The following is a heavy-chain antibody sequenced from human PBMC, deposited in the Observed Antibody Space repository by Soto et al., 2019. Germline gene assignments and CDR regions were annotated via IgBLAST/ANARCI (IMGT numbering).Heavy chain of an antibody. D-gene: IGHD2-2*01. Sequence: EVQLVESGGGLVQPGRSLRLSCAASGFTFDDYAMHWVRQAPGKGLDWVSGISSNSGRIGYADSVKGRFTISRDNAKNSLFLQMNSLRAEDTALYYCAKGGSTSWLRDASDIWGQGTMVTVSS. V-gene: IGHV3-9*01. CDR3: AKGGSTSWLRDASDI. J-gene: IGHJ3*02. CDR1: GFTFDDYA. CDR2: ISSNSGRI.